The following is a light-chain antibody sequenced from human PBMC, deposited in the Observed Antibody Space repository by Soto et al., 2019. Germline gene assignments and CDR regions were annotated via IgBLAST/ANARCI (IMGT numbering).Light chain of an antibody. V-gene: IGKV3-11*01. CDR3: QQRASWPYT. CDR1: HDVSVS. Sequence: EIVLTQSPDTLSLSPGEGATLSCRASHDVSVSLVWYRQRPGQSPRLLIDDASNRATGISARFSGSGSGTDFTLTISSLEPEDSALYYCQQRASWPYTSCQGTKVEIK. J-gene: IGKJ2*01. CDR2: DAS.